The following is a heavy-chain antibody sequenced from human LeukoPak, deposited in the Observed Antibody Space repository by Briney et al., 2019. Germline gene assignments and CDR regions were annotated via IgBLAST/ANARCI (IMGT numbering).Heavy chain of an antibody. D-gene: IGHD1-1*01. V-gene: IGHV1-2*02. CDR2: INPISGGT. CDR1: GYTFTGYY. Sequence: GASVKVSCKASGYTFTGYYMHWVRQAPGQGLEWMGWINPISGGTNYAQKFQGRVTMTRDTSISTAYMELSRLRSDDTAVYYCARAPNWNDPAFDYWGQGTLVTVSS. CDR3: ARAPNWNDPAFDY. J-gene: IGHJ4*02.